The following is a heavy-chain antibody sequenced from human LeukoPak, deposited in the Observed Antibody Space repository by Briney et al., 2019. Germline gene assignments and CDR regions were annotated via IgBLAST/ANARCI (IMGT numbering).Heavy chain of an antibody. Sequence: GGSLRLSCAASEFAFSNYWMSWVRQAPGKGLEWVANIKQDGSEKYYVDSVKGRFTISRDNAKNSLYLQMNSLRAEDMALYYCAKGYVRGGVRTGFDYWGQGTLVTVSS. CDR3: AKGYVRGGVRTGFDY. CDR2: IKQDGSEK. V-gene: IGHV3-7*03. J-gene: IGHJ4*02. CDR1: EFAFSNYW. D-gene: IGHD2-8*02.